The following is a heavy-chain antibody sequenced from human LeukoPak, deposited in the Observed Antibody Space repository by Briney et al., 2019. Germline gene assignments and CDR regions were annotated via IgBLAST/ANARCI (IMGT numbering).Heavy chain of an antibody. D-gene: IGHD2-2*02. CDR3: ARCTSTSCYNFDY. V-gene: IGHV4-59*08. CDR1: GGSISNYY. CDR2: IYYSGST. J-gene: IGHJ4*02. Sequence: SETLSLTCTVSGGSISNYYWSWIRQPPGKGLEWIGYIYYSGSTNYNPSLKSRVTISVDTSKNQFSLKLSSVTAADTAVYYCARCTSTSCYNFDYWGQGTLVTVSS.